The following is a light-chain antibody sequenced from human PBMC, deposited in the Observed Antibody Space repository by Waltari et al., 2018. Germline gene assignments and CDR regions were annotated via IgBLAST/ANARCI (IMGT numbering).Light chain of an antibody. V-gene: IGKV4-1*01. CDR3: QQYYSIPYT. J-gene: IGKJ2*01. CDR1: RIVLYNSNNKNY. Sequence: EIVMTQSPDSLAVSLGERAAIHCKPSRIVLYNSNNKNYLAWYQQKPRQPPKLLINWASSRESGVPDRFSGSGSGTDFTLTISSLQAEDVAVYYCQQYYSIPYTFGQGTKLEIK. CDR2: WAS.